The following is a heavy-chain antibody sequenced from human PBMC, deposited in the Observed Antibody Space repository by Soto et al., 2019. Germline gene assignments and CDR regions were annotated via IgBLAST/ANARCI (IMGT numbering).Heavy chain of an antibody. D-gene: IGHD3-10*01. CDR1: GFTFSSYA. CDR3: AKDARRHVLLWFGELYFDY. Sequence: GGSLRLSCAASGFTFSSYAMSWVRQAPGKGLEWVSAISGSGGSTYYADSVKGRFTISRGNSKNTLYLQMNSLRAEDTAVYYCAKDARRHVLLWFGELYFDYWGQGTLVTVSS. V-gene: IGHV3-23*01. J-gene: IGHJ4*02. CDR2: ISGSGGST.